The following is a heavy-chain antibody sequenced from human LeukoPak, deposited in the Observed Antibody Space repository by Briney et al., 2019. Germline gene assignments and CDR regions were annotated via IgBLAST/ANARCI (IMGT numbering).Heavy chain of an antibody. J-gene: IGHJ4*02. CDR1: GFTFSSYG. CDR2: ISYDGSNK. D-gene: IGHD2-15*01. Sequence: PGRSLRLSCAASGFTFSSYGMHWVRQAPGKGLEWVAVISYDGSNKYYADSVKGRFTISRDNSKNTLYLQMNSLRAEDTAVYYCARVVVAATVPFFDYWGQGTLVTVSS. V-gene: IGHV3-30*03. CDR3: ARVVVAATVPFFDY.